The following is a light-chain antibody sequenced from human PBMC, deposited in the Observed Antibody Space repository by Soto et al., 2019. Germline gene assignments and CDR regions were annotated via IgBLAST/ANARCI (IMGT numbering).Light chain of an antibody. CDR3: LRHSTSPLT. Sequence: DIQMTQFPSSLSASVGDRVTITCRASQGIRNDLGWYQQKPGKAPKRLIYAASSLQSGVPSRFSGSASGTEFTLAISSLQPEDSATVYCLRHSTSPLTFGQGTKVEIK. CDR2: AAS. J-gene: IGKJ1*01. CDR1: QGIRND. V-gene: IGKV1-17*01.